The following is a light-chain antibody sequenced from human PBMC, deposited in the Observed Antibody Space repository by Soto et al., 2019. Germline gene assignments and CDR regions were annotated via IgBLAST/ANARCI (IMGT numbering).Light chain of an antibody. V-gene: IGKV1-5*03. CDR3: QQYGSSGT. CDR1: QSINSW. J-gene: IGKJ1*01. Sequence: DIQMTQSPSTLSASIGDRVTITCRASQSINSWLAWYQQKPGKAPKLLIYKASNLESGVPSRFSGSGSGTEFTLTISSLQPDDFAVYYRQQYGSSGTFGQGTKVDIK. CDR2: KAS.